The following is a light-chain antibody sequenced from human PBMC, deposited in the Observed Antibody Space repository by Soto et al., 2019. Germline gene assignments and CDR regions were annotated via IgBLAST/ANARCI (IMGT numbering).Light chain of an antibody. CDR1: PGISAW. Sequence: DIQMTQSPSSVSASVGDRVTITCRASPGISAWLAWYQQKPGKAPKLLIYAASSLQSGVPSRFSGSGFGTDFTLTISRLQPEDLATYYGQQANSFPITFGQGTRLEIK. J-gene: IGKJ5*01. CDR3: QQANSFPIT. CDR2: AAS. V-gene: IGKV1D-12*01.